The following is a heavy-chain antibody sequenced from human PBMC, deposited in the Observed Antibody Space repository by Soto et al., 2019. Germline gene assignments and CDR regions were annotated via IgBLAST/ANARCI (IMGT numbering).Heavy chain of an antibody. J-gene: IGHJ6*02. D-gene: IGHD6-13*01. CDR3: AKGVYIAAAGQYYYGMDV. Sequence: GGSLRLSCAASGFTFSSYAMSWVRQAPGKGLEWVSAISGSGGSTYYADSVKGRFTISRDNSKNTLYLQMNSLRAEDTAVYYCAKGVYIAAAGQYYYGMDVWGQGTTVTVSS. CDR1: GFTFSSYA. CDR2: ISGSGGST. V-gene: IGHV3-23*01.